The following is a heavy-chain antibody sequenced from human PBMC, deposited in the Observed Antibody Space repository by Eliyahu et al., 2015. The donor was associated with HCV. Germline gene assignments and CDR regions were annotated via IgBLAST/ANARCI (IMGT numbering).Heavy chain of an antibody. V-gene: IGHV3-23*01. CDR3: AKDHLDPLCY. Sequence: VQLLESAISGSGGSTYYADSVKGRFTISRDNSKNTLVPANEQPRAEDTAVYYCAKDHLDPLCYWGQGTLVTVSS. CDR2: ISGSGGST. J-gene: IGHJ4*02.